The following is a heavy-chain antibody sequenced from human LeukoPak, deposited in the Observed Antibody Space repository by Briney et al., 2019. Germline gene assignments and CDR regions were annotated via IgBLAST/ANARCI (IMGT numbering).Heavy chain of an antibody. Sequence: ASVKVSCKASGYTFTSYGISWVRQAPGQGLEWMGWISAYNGNTNYAQKLQGRVNMTTDTSTSTAYMELRSLRSDDTAVYYCAREGTMAVGAAAAFDIWGQGTMVTVSS. CDR3: AREGTMAVGAAAAFDI. D-gene: IGHD1-26*01. J-gene: IGHJ3*02. CDR1: GYTFTSYG. V-gene: IGHV1-18*01. CDR2: ISAYNGNT.